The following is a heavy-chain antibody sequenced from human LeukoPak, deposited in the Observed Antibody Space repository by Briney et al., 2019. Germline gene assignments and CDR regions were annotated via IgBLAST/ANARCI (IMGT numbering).Heavy chain of an antibody. D-gene: IGHD3-22*01. CDR1: GYTFTSYY. J-gene: IGHJ6*03. CDR2: INPSGGST. Sequence: GASVKVSCKASGYTFTSYYMHWVRQAPGQELEWMGIINPSGGSTSYAQKFQGRVTMTRDTSTSTVYMELSSLRSEDTAVYYCARVAPPGYYDSSGYYHTYMDVWGKGTTVTISS. CDR3: ARVAPPGYYDSSGYYHTYMDV. V-gene: IGHV1-46*01.